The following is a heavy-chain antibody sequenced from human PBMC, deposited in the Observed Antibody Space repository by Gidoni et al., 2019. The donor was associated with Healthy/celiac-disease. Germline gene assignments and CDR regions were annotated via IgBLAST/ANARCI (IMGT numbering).Heavy chain of an antibody. J-gene: IGHJ5*02. D-gene: IGHD1-26*01. CDR3: ARAAGSYTRGNWFDP. CDR2: IPPIFGAA. CDR1: RGTFRRYA. Sequence: QVQLVPPGAEAKQPGSSLKASGKAARGTFRRYAISWVRQSPGQGLEWMGGIPPIFGAASYALKSQGRVTMTADESTCTAYMELSSLRSEDAAVYCCARAAGSYTRGNWFDPWGQGTLVTVSS. V-gene: IGHV1-69*01.